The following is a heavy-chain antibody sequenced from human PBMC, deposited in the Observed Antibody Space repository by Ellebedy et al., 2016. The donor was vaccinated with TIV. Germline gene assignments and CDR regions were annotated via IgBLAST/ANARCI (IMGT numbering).Heavy chain of an antibody. D-gene: IGHD2-21*02. J-gene: IGHJ5*02. CDR3: ARAIGVADCS. CDR2: INQDGSQK. Sequence: GESLKISCAASGFIFNDYWMHWVRPTPGRGLEWVANINQDGSQKYYVDSVTGRFTISRDNAKNSLYLQMNSLRDEDTAVYYCARAIGVADCSWGQGTLVTVSS. CDR1: GFIFNDYW. V-gene: IGHV3-7*01.